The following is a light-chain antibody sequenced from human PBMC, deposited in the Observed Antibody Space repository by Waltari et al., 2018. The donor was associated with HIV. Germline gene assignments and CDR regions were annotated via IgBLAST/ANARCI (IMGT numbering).Light chain of an antibody. CDR2: ANT. V-gene: IGLV1-40*01. CDR1: SSNLAAGYD. Sequence: QSVLTQPPSAPGAPGQRVTISCTGNSSNLAAGYDIHWYQHLPGTAPKLLIYANTNRPAGVPDRFSGSTSGTSASLAITGLQADDEADFYCQSYDTSLSAVIFGGGTKVTVL. CDR3: QSYDTSLSAVI. J-gene: IGLJ2*01.